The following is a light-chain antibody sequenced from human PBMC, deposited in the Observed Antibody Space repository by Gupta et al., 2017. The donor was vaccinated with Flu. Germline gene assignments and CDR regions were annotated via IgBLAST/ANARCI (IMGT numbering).Light chain of an antibody. CDR2: EVS. CDR1: SSDISGYNY. Sequence: SITISCTGTSSDISGYNYVSWYQKHPGRAPKLMIFEVSNRPSGVSNRFSGSESDNTASLTISGLQAEDEADYYCSSYTTSYTLVFGGGTKLTVL. J-gene: IGLJ2*01. CDR3: SSYTTSYTLV. V-gene: IGLV2-14*01.